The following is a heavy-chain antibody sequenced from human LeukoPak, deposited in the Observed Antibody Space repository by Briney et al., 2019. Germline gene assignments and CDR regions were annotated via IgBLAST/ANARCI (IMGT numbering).Heavy chain of an antibody. CDR3: ARIPYYYDNSGQGYFDY. CDR2: INPNSGGT. V-gene: IGHV1-2*02. Sequence: GASVKVSCKASGYTFTGYYMHWVRQAPGQGLEWMGWINPNSGGTRYAQKFQGRVTMTRDASISTAYMELSRLRSDDTAVYYCARIPYYYDNSGQGYFDYWGQGTLVTVSS. D-gene: IGHD3-22*01. J-gene: IGHJ4*02. CDR1: GYTFTGYY.